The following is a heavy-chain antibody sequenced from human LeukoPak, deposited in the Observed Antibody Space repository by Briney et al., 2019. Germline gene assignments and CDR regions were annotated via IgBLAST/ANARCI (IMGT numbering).Heavy chain of an antibody. CDR3: ARPGGFGGPPVFDI. CDR2: IYYSGST. Sequence: SETLSLTCIVSGDSIRSSGYYWGWIRQPPGKGLEWIGYIYYSGSTNYNPSLKSRVTISVDTSKNQFSLKLSSVTAADTAVYYCARPGGFGGPPVFDIWGQGTMVTVSS. CDR1: GDSIRSSGYY. J-gene: IGHJ3*02. V-gene: IGHV4-61*05. D-gene: IGHD3-10*01.